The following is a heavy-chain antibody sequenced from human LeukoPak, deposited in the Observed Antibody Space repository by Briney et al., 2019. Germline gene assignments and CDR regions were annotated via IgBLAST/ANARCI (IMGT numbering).Heavy chain of an antibody. V-gene: IGHV4-59*01. D-gene: IGHD5-24*01. CDR3: ARDRDGYNGDFDY. Sequence: SETLSLTCTVSGGSISSYYWSWIRQPPGKGLEWIGYIYYSGSTNYNPSLKSRVTISVDTSKNQFSLKLSSVTAADTAVYYCARDRDGYNGDFDYWGQGTLVTVSS. J-gene: IGHJ4*02. CDR2: IYYSGST. CDR1: GGSISSYY.